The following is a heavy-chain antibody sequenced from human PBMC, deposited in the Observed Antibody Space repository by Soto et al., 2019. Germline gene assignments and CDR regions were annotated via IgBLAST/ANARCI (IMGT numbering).Heavy chain of an antibody. D-gene: IGHD3-22*01. CDR2: IYYSGST. CDR1: GGSISSYY. J-gene: IGHJ5*02. CDR3: AKSIGITMIVVVITPPWFDP. Sequence: SETLSLTCTVSGGSISSYYWSWIRQPPGKGLEWIGYIYYSGSTNYNPSLKSRVTISLDTSKNQFSLKLSSVTAADTAVYYCAKSIGITMIVVVITPPWFDPWGQGTLVTVSS. V-gene: IGHV4-59*12.